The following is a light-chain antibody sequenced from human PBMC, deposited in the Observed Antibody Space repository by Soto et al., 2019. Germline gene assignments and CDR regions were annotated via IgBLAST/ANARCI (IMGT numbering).Light chain of an antibody. CDR2: EAS. CDR3: QQYDNVPLT. Sequence: DIQMTQSPSSLSASVGDRVTITCQASQDITNDLNWYQQKPGKAPKVLIYEASNLKTGVPSRFSGSGSGTDFTFTITSLQPEDIAIYYCQQYDNVPLTFGGGTKVEIK. J-gene: IGKJ4*01. V-gene: IGKV1-33*01. CDR1: QDITND.